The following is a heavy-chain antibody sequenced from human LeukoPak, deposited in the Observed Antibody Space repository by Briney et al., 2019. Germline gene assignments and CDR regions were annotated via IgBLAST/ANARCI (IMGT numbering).Heavy chain of an antibody. Sequence: SETLSLTCAVSGYSLSIGYYWGWVRQPPGKGLDWIGSMSHSGSTYYNPSLRSRVTISIDTTKNQFSLRLNSVTATDTAVYYCARVGGYSYGNYYFNYWGQGTLVTVSS. J-gene: IGHJ4*02. CDR2: MSHSGST. CDR1: GYSLSIGYY. D-gene: IGHD5-18*01. V-gene: IGHV4-38-2*01. CDR3: ARVGGYSYGNYYFNY.